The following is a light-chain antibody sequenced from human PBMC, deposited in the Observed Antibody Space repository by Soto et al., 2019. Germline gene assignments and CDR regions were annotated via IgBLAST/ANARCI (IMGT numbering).Light chain of an antibody. CDR1: SSDVGGYDY. CDR2: EVS. V-gene: IGLV2-14*01. J-gene: IGLJ2*01. Sequence: QSVVTQPASVSGSPGQSITISCTGTSSDVGGYDYVSWYQQYPGKAPRLIIYEVSNRPSGVSNRFSGSKSGNTASLTISGLRAEDEGDYFCSSYTGTSALILFGGGTTLTVL. CDR3: SSYTGTSALIL.